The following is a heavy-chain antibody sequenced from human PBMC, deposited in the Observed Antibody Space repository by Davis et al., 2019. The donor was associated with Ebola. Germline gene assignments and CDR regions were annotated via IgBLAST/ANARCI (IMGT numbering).Heavy chain of an antibody. CDR3: VKGSKYYYYMDV. J-gene: IGHJ6*03. CDR1: GFTFSSYA. V-gene: IGHV3-23*01. Sequence: GESLKISCAASGFTFSSYAMSWVRQAPGKGLEWVSAISGSGGSTYYADSVKGRFTISRDSSKNTLWLQMNSLRVEDTALYYCVKGSKYYYYMDVWGEGTTVTVSS. CDR2: ISGSGGST.